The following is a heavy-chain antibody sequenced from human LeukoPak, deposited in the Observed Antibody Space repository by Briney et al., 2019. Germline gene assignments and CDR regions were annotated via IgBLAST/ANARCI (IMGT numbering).Heavy chain of an antibody. CDR3: ARGGRAGSLDY. CDR2: ISYDGSNK. CDR1: GFTFSSYG. J-gene: IGHJ4*02. Sequence: PGGSLRLSCAASGFTFSSYGMHWVRQAPGKGLEWVAVISYDGSNKYYADSVKGRFTISRDNVENSLFVQMNSLGAEDTAVYYCARGGRAGSLDYWGQGTLVTVSS. D-gene: IGHD6-19*01. V-gene: IGHV3-30*03.